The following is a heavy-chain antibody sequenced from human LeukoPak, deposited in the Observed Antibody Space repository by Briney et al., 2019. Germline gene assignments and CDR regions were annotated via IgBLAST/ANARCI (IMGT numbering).Heavy chain of an antibody. V-gene: IGHV4-61*02. J-gene: IGHJ6*02. D-gene: IGHD5-18*01. CDR3: ARDRIQLWLDYYYGMDV. CDR2: IYTSGST. CDR1: GGSISSGSYY. Sequence: PSETLSLTCTVSGGSISSGSYYWSWIRQPAGKGLEWIGRIYTSGSTNYNPSLKSRVTISVDTSKNQFSLKLSSVTAADTAVYYCARDRIQLWLDYYYGMDVWGQGTTVTVSS.